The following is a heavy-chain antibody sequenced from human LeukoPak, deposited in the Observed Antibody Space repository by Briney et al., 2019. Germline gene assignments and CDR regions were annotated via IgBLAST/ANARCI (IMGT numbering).Heavy chain of an antibody. CDR2: IIPIFGTA. D-gene: IGHD3-10*01. J-gene: IGHJ5*02. V-gene: IGHV1-69*13. CDR1: GGTFSSYA. CDR3: ARASVGRFGELFKGWFDP. Sequence: SLKVSCKASGGTFSSYAISWVRQAPGQGLEWMGGIIPIFGTANYAQKFQGRVTITADESTSTAYMELSSLRSEDTAVYYCARASVGRFGELFKGWFDPWGQGTLVTVSS.